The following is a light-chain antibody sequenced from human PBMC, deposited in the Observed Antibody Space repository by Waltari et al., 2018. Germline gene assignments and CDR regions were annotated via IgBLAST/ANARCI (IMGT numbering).Light chain of an antibody. CDR1: QSVTRD. CDR2: GAS. CDR3: QQYNKWPLT. V-gene: IGKV3-15*01. J-gene: IGKJ4*01. Sequence: EVVMTQSPVTLSVSTGARATLSCRASQSVTRDLAWYRQRPDQAPSLLISGASTRATGIPVRFIVSGSGTEFTLTISSLQSEDFAVYYCQQYNKWPLTFGGGTKVEIK.